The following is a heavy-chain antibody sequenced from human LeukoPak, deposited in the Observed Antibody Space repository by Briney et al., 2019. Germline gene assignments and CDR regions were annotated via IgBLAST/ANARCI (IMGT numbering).Heavy chain of an antibody. J-gene: IGHJ4*02. CDR1: GFTFSTYG. V-gene: IGHV3-30*18. D-gene: IGHD3-22*01. Sequence: QPGGSLRLSCAASGFTFSTYGLHWVRQAPGKGLEWVAVISYDGSNEYYADSVKGRFTISRDNSKNTLYLQMNSLRPEDTAVYYCAKVPGSRWVYDNPLGGLDYWGQGTLVTVSS. CDR2: ISYDGSNE. CDR3: AKVPGSRWVYDNPLGGLDY.